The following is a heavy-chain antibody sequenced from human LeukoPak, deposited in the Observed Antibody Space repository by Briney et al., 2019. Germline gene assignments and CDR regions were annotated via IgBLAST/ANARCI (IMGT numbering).Heavy chain of an antibody. V-gene: IGHV4-38-2*01. CDR3: ARHDRGRTTRY. Sequence: SETLSLTCAVSGYSISSGHYWGWIRQPPGKGLEWIGSIYHSGSTYYNPSLKSRVTISVDTSKNQFSLKLSSVTAADTAVYYCARHDRGRTTRYWGQGTLVTVSS. CDR1: GYSISSGHY. J-gene: IGHJ4*02. CDR2: IYHSGST. D-gene: IGHD1-1*01.